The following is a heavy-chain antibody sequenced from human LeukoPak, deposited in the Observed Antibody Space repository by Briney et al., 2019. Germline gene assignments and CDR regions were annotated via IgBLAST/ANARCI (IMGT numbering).Heavy chain of an antibody. CDR3: ARDVGDYDEGDYFDY. D-gene: IGHD4-17*01. Sequence: PGRSLRLSCAASGFTFSSYAMHWVRQAPGKGLEWVAVISYDGSNKYYADSVKGRFTISRDNSKNTLYLQMNSLRAEDTAVYYCARDVGDYDEGDYFDYWSQGTLVTVSS. V-gene: IGHV3-30-3*01. CDR2: ISYDGSNK. J-gene: IGHJ4*02. CDR1: GFTFSSYA.